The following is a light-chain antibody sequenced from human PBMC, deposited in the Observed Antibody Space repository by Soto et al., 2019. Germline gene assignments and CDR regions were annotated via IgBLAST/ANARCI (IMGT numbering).Light chain of an antibody. CDR1: SSDVGGYNY. Sequence: LTQPASVSGYPGQSITISCTGRSSDVGGYNYVSWYQQHPGKAPKFMIYEVSRRPSGVSNRFSGSKSGNTASLTVSGLQAEDEADHYCSSYTTSNTYVFGTGTKVTVL. CDR3: SSYTTSNTYV. CDR2: EVS. V-gene: IGLV2-14*01. J-gene: IGLJ1*01.